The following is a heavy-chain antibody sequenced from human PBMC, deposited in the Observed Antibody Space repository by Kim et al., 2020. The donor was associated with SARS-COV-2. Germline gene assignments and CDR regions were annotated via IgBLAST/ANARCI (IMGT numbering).Heavy chain of an antibody. CDR2: GNP. Sequence: GNPTYAQGFTGRFVFSLHTSGSTAYLQISSIKAEDTAVYYCAREVIWYFDLWGRGTLVTVSS. J-gene: IGHJ2*01. CDR3: AREVIWYFDL. V-gene: IGHV7-4-1*02.